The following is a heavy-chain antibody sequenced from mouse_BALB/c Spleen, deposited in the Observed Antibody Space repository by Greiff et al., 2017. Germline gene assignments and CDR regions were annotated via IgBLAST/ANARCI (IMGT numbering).Heavy chain of an antibody. D-gene: IGHD1-1*01. V-gene: IGHV7-3*02. CDR1: GFTFTDYY. CDR3: ARDLIYYCGSSWAMDY. CDR2: IRNKANGYTT. Sequence: EVQLVESGGGLVQPGGSLRLSCATSGFTFTDYYMSWVRQPPGKALEWLGFIRNKANGYTTEYSASVKGRFTISRDNSQSILYLQMNTLSAEDSATYYCARDLIYYCGSSWAMDYWGQGTSVTVSS. J-gene: IGHJ4*01.